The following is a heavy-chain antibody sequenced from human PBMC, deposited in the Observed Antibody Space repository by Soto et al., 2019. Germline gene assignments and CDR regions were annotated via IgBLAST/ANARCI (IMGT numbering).Heavy chain of an antibody. Sequence: PSETLSLTCTVSGGSISSYYWSWIRQPPEKGLEWIGYIYYSGSTNYNPSLKSRVTISVDTSKNQFSLKLSSVTAADTAVYYCARHARGGYCSGGSCLDPTAEICDYWGQGTLVTVSS. J-gene: IGHJ4*02. CDR2: IYYSGST. V-gene: IGHV4-59*08. CDR3: ARHARGGYCSGGSCLDPTAEICDY. D-gene: IGHD2-15*01. CDR1: GGSISSYY.